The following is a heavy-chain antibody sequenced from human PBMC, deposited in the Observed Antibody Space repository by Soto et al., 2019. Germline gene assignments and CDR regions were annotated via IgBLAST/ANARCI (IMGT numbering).Heavy chain of an antibody. CDR1: GDTISTGGYT. J-gene: IGHJ5*02. CDR3: ARVFLAPYSSRPLGWFDP. CDR2: TYYSGST. V-gene: IGHV4-30-2*01. D-gene: IGHD2-2*01. Sequence: SETLSLTCDVSGDTISTGGYTWAWIRQPPGKALEWIGHTYYSGSTYYNPSLKSRVTILVDTSKNHLSLKLSSETAADTAVYYCARVFLAPYSSRPLGWFDPWGQGTLVTVSS.